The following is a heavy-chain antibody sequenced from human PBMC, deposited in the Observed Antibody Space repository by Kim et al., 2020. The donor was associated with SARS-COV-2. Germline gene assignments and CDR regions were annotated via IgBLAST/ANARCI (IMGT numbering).Heavy chain of an antibody. Sequence: GGSLRLSCAASGFTFSSYGMHWVRQAPGKGLEWVAVISYDGSNKYYADSVKGRFTISRDNSKNTLYLQINSLRAEDTAVYYCAKDRLIVVVPAAIPDYWG. CDR1: GFTFSSYG. CDR2: ISYDGSNK. CDR3: AKDRLIVVVPAAIPDY. J-gene: IGHJ4*01. V-gene: IGHV3-30*18. D-gene: IGHD2-2*02.